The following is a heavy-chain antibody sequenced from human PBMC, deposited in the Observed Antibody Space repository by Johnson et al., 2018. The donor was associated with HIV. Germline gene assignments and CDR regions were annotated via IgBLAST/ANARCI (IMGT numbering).Heavy chain of an antibody. D-gene: IGHD2-21*02. CDR3: ARAFDRGTIRDRFWDI. V-gene: IGHV3-72*01. J-gene: IGHJ3*02. Sequence: VQLVESGGGVVQPGGSLRLSCAASGFTFSSYGMHWVRQAPGKGLEWVARANTKVTNYITQYAASVEGSFTISRDDSKNSLYLQMNSLQTEDTAIYYCARAFDRGTIRDRFWDIWGQGTMVTVTS. CDR1: GFTFSSYG. CDR2: ANTKVTNYIT.